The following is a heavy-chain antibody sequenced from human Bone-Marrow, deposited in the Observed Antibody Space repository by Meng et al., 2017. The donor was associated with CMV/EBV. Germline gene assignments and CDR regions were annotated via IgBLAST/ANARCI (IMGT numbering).Heavy chain of an antibody. V-gene: IGHV1-46*01. CDR2: INPSGDST. J-gene: IGHJ6*02. CDR1: GYTFTFYS. D-gene: IGHD3-3*01. Sequence: ASVKVSCKASGYTFTFYSMHWMRQAPGQGLEWMGAINPSGDSTSYAQKFQGRVTMTRDTSTSTVYMELSSLRSEDTAVYYCARAGIRFLEWLLSAMDVWGQGTTVTVSS. CDR3: ARAGIRFLEWLLSAMDV.